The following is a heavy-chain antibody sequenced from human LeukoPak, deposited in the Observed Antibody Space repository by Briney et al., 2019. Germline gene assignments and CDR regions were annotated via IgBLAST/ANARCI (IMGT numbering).Heavy chain of an antibody. Sequence: GGSRRLSGAAPGFTFSSYSMNWFRKAPGKGLEWFSSISTTSDYIHYADSLKGRLAISRDNGKNSLYLQMNSLRAEDTAVYYCARGGIYSQGFDYWGQGSLVTVSS. CDR3: ARGGIYSQGFDY. J-gene: IGHJ4*02. CDR2: ISTTSDYI. CDR1: GFTFSSYS. D-gene: IGHD6-13*01. V-gene: IGHV3-21*01.